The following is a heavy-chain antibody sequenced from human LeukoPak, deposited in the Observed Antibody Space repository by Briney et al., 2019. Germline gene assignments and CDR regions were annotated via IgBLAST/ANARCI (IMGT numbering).Heavy chain of an antibody. CDR2: ISSSSDYI. Sequence: GGSLRLSCAASGFTFSSFSMNWVRQAPGKGLEWVSSISSSSDYIHYADSVKGRFTISRDNAKNSLYLQMNSLRAEDTAVYYCARDPHGYKSGYGWFDPWGQGTLVTLSS. CDR3: ARDPHGYKSGYGWFDP. CDR1: GFTFSSFS. J-gene: IGHJ5*02. D-gene: IGHD5-18*01. V-gene: IGHV3-21*01.